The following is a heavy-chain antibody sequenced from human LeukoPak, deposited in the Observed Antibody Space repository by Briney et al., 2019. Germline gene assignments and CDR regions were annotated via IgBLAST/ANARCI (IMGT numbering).Heavy chain of an antibody. Sequence: SETLSLTCTVSGGSISSSNYYWGWIRQPPGKGLEWIGSIYYSGSTYYNPSLESRVTISVDTSKNQFSLKLSSVTAADTAVYYCATRGTPLRFLEWLTHFDYWGQGTLVTVSS. J-gene: IGHJ4*02. V-gene: IGHV4-39*01. D-gene: IGHD3-3*01. CDR2: IYYSGST. CDR1: GGSISSSNYY. CDR3: ATRGTPLRFLEWLTHFDY.